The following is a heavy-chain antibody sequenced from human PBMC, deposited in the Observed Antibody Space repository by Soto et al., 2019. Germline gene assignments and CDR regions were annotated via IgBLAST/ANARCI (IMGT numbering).Heavy chain of an antibody. CDR2: ISAYNGNT. CDR3: ARDLRWLVRWPSDY. CDR1: GYTFTSYG. D-gene: IGHD6-19*01. V-gene: IGHV1-18*01. Sequence: ASVKVSCKASGYTFTSYGISWVRQAPGQGLEWMGWISAYNGNTNYAQKLQGRVTMTTDTSTSTAYMELRSLRSDDTAVYYCARDLRWLVRWPSDYWGQGTLVTVSS. J-gene: IGHJ4*02.